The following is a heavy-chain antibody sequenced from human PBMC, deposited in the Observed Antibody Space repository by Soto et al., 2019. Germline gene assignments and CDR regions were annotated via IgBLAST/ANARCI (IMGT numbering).Heavy chain of an antibody. D-gene: IGHD3-22*01. CDR3: ARGPSKVPRYYYDSSGYPTYFDY. CDR2: INHSGST. V-gene: IGHV4-34*01. Sequence: SETLSLTCAVYGRSFSGYYWSWIRQPPGKGLEWIGEINHSGSTNYNPSLKSRVTISVDTSKNQFSLKLSSVTAADTAVYYCARGPSKVPRYYYDSSGYPTYFDYWGQGTLVTVSS. J-gene: IGHJ4*02. CDR1: GRSFSGYY.